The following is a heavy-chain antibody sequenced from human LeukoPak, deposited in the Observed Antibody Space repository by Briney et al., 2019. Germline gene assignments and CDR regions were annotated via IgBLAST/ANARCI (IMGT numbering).Heavy chain of an antibody. V-gene: IGHV4-34*01. CDR2: IDHSGSA. CDR1: GGSFSGYY. J-gene: IGHJ6*03. CDR3: ARVRTSSLLGYFYMDA. Sequence: SETLSLTCAVYGGSFSGYYWSWVRQPPGKGLEWIGEIDHSGSANYNSSLKPRVTLSVDTSKKTFSLRLTSVTAADTAVYFCARVRTSSLLGYFYMDAWGKGATVTVSS. D-gene: IGHD2-2*01.